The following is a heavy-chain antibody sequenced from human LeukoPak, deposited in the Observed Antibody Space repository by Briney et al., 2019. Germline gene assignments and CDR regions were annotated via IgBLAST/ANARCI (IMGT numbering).Heavy chain of an antibody. CDR3: ASGTLWFGELLPYYYYYGMDV. V-gene: IGHV4-34*01. J-gene: IGHJ6*02. Sequence: PSETLSLTCAVYGGSFSGYYWSWIRQPPGKGLEWIGEINHSGSTNYNPSLKSRVTISVDTSKNQFSLKLSSVTAADTAVYYCASGTLWFGELLPYYYYYGMDVWGQGTTVTVSS. D-gene: IGHD3-10*01. CDR2: INHSGST. CDR1: GGSFSGYY.